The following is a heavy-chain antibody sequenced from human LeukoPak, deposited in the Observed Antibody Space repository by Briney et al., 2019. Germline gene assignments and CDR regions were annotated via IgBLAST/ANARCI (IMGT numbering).Heavy chain of an antibody. Sequence: ASVKVSCKASGYTFTSYDINWVRQATGQGLEWMGWMNPNSGNTGYAQKFQGGVTMTRNTSISTAYMELSSLRSEDTAVYYCARGPRGLGYYYYYGMDVWGQGTTVTVSS. CDR2: MNPNSGNT. D-gene: IGHD7-27*01. CDR3: ARGPRGLGYYYYYGMDV. V-gene: IGHV1-8*01. CDR1: GYTFTSYD. J-gene: IGHJ6*02.